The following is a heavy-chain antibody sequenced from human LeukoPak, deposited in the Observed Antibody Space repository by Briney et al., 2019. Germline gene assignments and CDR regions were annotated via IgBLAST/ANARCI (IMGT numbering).Heavy chain of an antibody. Sequence: GGSLRLSCAASGFTFNNYAMSWVRQAPGKGLEWVSGLSGRGDSKYYSDSVKGRFSISRDNSRNTLYLQLNRLRAEDTAVYYCAREERSNCVGNYYYYMDVWGKGTTVTVSS. J-gene: IGHJ6*03. CDR1: GFTFNNYA. CDR2: LSGRGDSK. V-gene: IGHV3-23*01. CDR3: AREERSNCVGNYYYYMDV. D-gene: IGHD4-11*01.